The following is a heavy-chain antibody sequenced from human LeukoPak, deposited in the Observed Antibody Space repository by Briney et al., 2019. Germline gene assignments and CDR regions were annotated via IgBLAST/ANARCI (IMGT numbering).Heavy chain of an antibody. CDR2: ISLDGNNE. Sequence: PGRSLRLSCAASGFTFRNYYMHWVRQAPGKGLEWVAVISLDGNNEYYADSVKGRFSLSRDNSMNTLYPQLNSLRTEDTAMYYCARDLSGHWTYDYWGQGTLVTVSS. J-gene: IGHJ4*01. CDR1: GFTFRNYY. V-gene: IGHV3-30-3*01. CDR3: ARDLSGHWTYDY. D-gene: IGHD1-1*01.